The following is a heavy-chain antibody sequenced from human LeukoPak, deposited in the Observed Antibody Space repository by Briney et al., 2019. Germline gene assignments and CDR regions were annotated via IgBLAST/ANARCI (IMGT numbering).Heavy chain of an antibody. CDR1: GYTFTSYG. V-gene: IGHV1-18*01. CDR3: ARDSRRYYYDSSDRPAGDY. J-gene: IGHJ4*02. CDR2: ISAYNGNT. Sequence: ASVKVSCKASGYTFTSYGISWVRQAPGQGLEWMGWISAYNGNTDYAQKLQGRVTMTTDTSTSTAYMELRSLRSDDTAVYYCARDSRRYYYDSSDRPAGDYWGQGTLVTVSS. D-gene: IGHD3-22*01.